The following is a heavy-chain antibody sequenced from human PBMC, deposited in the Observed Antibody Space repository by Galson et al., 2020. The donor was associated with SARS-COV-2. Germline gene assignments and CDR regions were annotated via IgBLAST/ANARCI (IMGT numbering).Heavy chain of an antibody. CDR2: INAGNGNT. D-gene: IGHD3-9*01. CDR1: GYTFTSYA. Sequence: ASVKVSCKASGYTFTSYAMHWVRQAPGQRLEWMGWINAGNGNTKYSQKFQGRVTITRDTSASTAYMELSSLRSEDTAVYYCARDGYFLTGSPYYFDYWGQGTLVTVSS. J-gene: IGHJ4*02. CDR3: ARDGYFLTGSPYYFDY. V-gene: IGHV1-3*01.